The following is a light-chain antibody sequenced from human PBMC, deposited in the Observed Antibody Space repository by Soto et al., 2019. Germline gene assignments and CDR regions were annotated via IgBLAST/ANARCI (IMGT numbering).Light chain of an antibody. Sequence: DIQMTQAPSTMSAYVGDRVTITCLDSQSISSWLAWSQQKPGKAPKLLIYKASSLESGVPSRLSGGGSGTEFTLTISSLQPDDFAPYYCQQYHSYSRYTIGQGTKVQIK. CDR1: QSISSW. CDR3: QQYHSYSRYT. CDR2: KAS. J-gene: IGKJ2*01. V-gene: IGKV1-5*03.